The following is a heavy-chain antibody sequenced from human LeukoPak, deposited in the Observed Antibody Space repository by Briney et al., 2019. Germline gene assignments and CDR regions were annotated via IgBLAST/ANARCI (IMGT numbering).Heavy chain of an antibody. D-gene: IGHD6-19*01. V-gene: IGHV3-23*01. CDR2: ISGSGGST. CDR1: GFTFSGYA. CDR3: AKDSSSGWYVDY. J-gene: IGHJ4*02. Sequence: PGGSLRLSCAASGFTFSGYAMSWVRQAPGKGLEWVSAISGSGGSTYYADSVKGRFTISRDNSKNTLYLQMNSLRAEDTAVYYCAKDSSSGWYVDYWGQGTLVTVSS.